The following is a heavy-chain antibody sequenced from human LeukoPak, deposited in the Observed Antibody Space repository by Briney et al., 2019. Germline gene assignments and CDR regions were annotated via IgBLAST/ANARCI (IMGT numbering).Heavy chain of an antibody. J-gene: IGHJ4*02. Sequence: ASVKVSCKASGYTFTSYGISWVRQAPGQGLEWMGWISAYNGNANYAQKLQGRVTMTTDTSTSTAYMELRSLRSDDTAVYYCARDGDYDYIWGSYRYRSFDYWGQGTLVTVSS. V-gene: IGHV1-18*01. CDR1: GYTFTSYG. CDR3: ARDGDYDYIWGSYRYRSFDY. D-gene: IGHD3-16*02. CDR2: ISAYNGNA.